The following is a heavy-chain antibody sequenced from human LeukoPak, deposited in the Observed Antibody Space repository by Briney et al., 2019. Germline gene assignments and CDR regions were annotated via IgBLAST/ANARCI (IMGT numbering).Heavy chain of an antibody. Sequence: GGSLRISCEVSGFRLTSYGTHWVRQAPGKGLEWVAYIPFDGSDEYYVDSVKGRFSISRDNSKNTLFLQMNSLRPEDTAVYYCARDLAAAGYFDYWGQGTLVTVSS. CDR3: ARDLAAAGYFDY. D-gene: IGHD6-13*01. CDR2: IPFDGSDE. CDR1: GFRLTSYG. V-gene: IGHV3-30*02. J-gene: IGHJ4*02.